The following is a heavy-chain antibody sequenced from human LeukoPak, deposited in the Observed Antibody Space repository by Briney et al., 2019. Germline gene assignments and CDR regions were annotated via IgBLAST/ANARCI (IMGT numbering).Heavy chain of an antibody. V-gene: IGHV4-59*08. CDR3: ASQGSDSGWFYF. CDR2: VSYSGST. J-gene: IGHJ4*02. Sequence: SETLSLTCTVSGISMRTYYWSWIRQPPGKGLEWIGYVSYSGSTNYNPSLKSRLTISIDTSETQFSLKMTSVTAADTAVYYCASQGSDSGWFYFWGQGTLVTVSS. CDR1: GISMRTYY. D-gene: IGHD6-19*01.